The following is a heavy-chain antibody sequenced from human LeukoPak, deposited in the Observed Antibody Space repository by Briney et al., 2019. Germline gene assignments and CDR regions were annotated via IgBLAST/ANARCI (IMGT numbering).Heavy chain of an antibody. V-gene: IGHV4-59*01. CDR3: ARARGGDGYNNFDY. Sequence: SETLSLTCTVSGGSISSYYWSWIRQPPGKGLEWIGYIYYSGSTNYNPSLKSRVTISVDTSKNQFSLKLSSVTAADTAVYYCARARGGDGYNNFDYWGQGTLVTVSS. CDR2: IYYSGST. D-gene: IGHD5-24*01. J-gene: IGHJ4*02. CDR1: GGSISSYY.